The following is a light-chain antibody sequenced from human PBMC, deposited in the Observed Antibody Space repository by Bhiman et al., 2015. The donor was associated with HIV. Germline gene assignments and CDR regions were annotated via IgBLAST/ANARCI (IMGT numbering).Light chain of an antibody. Sequence: SYVLTQPPSVSVAPGQTAEITCAGNNIGSQTVHWYQLRPGQAPVLVISYNSDRPSGIPERFSGSSSGTTVTLTISGVQAEDEADYFCQSADSSVTYVVFGGGTKLTVL. J-gene: IGLJ2*01. CDR2: YNS. CDR3: QSADSSVTYVV. V-gene: IGLV3-25*03. CDR1: NIGSQT.